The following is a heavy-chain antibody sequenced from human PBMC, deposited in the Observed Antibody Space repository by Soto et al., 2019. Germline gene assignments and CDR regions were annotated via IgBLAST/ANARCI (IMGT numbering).Heavy chain of an antibody. CDR3: ARSPQSTVTTSDY. D-gene: IGHD4-17*01. CDR1: GGSISSGGYY. CDR2: IYYSGST. V-gene: IGHV4-31*03. Sequence: QVQLQESGPGLVKPSQTLSLTCTVSGGSISSGGYYWSWIRQHPGKGLEWIGYIYYSGSTYYNPSLKSRFTISVDTSKNLFPLKLSSVTAADTAVYYCARSPQSTVTTSDYWGQGTRVTVSS. J-gene: IGHJ4*02.